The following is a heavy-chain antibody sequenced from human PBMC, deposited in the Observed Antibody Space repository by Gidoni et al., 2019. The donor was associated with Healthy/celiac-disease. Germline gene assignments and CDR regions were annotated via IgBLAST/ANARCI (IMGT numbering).Heavy chain of an antibody. J-gene: IGHJ4*02. Sequence: QVQLVESGGGVVQPGRSLRLSCAASGFTFSSYAMHWVRQAPGKGLEWVAVISYDGSNKYYADSVKGRFTISRDNSKNTLYLQMNSLRAEDTAVYYCARDGGLRYFDWLWAYWGQGTLVTVSS. V-gene: IGHV3-30-3*01. D-gene: IGHD3-9*01. CDR1: GFTFSSYA. CDR3: ARDGGLRYFDWLWAY. CDR2: ISYDGSNK.